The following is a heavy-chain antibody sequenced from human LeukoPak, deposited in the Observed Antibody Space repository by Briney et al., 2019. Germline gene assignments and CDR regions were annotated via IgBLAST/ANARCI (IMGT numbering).Heavy chain of an antibody. CDR3: ARGLIAAAGTWEDY. J-gene: IGHJ4*02. Sequence: SETLSLPCAVYGGSFSGYYWSWIRQPPGKGLEWIGEINHSGSTNYNPSLKSRVTISVDTSKIQFSLKLSSVTAADTAVYYCARGLIAAAGTWEDYWGQGTLVTVSS. V-gene: IGHV4-34*01. D-gene: IGHD6-13*01. CDR2: INHSGST. CDR1: GGSFSGYY.